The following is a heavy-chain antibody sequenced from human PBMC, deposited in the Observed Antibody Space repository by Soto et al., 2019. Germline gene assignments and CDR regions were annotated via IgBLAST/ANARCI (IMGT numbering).Heavy chain of an antibody. CDR3: ARIYGDYARGYFDY. D-gene: IGHD4-17*01. CDR1: GGSISSSSYY. J-gene: IGHJ4*02. V-gene: IGHV4-39*01. Sequence: QLQLQESGPGLVKPSETLSLTCTVSGGSISSSSYYWGWIRQPPGKGLEWIGSIYYSGSTYYNPSLKSRVTISLDTSKNQFSLKLSSVTAADTAVYYCARIYGDYARGYFDYWGQGTLVTVSS. CDR2: IYYSGST.